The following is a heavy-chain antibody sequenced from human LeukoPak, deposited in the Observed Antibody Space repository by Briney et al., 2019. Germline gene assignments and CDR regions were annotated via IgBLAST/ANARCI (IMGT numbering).Heavy chain of an antibody. J-gene: IGHJ6*03. CDR1: GYSISSGYY. Sequence: KPSETLSLTCAVSGYSISSGYYWGWLRQPPGKGLEWIGSIYHSGSTYYNPSLKSRVTISVDTSKNQFSLKLSSVTAADTAVYYCAKVYDFWSGYYPYYYYYYYMDVWGKGTTVTVSS. V-gene: IGHV4-38-2*01. D-gene: IGHD3-3*01. CDR2: IYHSGST. CDR3: AKVYDFWSGYYPYYYYYYYMDV.